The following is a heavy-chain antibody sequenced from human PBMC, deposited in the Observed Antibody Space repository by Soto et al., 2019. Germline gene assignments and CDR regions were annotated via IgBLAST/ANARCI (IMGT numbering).Heavy chain of an antibody. CDR1: GFTFSSYW. CDR2: IKQEGSEK. J-gene: IGHJ6*02. CDR3: ARVGMVRVDGIPNYGMDV. V-gene: IGHV3-7*03. Sequence: EVQLVESGGGLVQPGGSLRLSCAASGFTFSSYWMSWVRQAPGKGLEWVANIKQEGSEKSNVDPVKGRFTISRDNAKNSLYLQMNSLRAEDTAVYYCARVGMVRVDGIPNYGMDVWGQGTTVTVSS. D-gene: IGHD3-10*01.